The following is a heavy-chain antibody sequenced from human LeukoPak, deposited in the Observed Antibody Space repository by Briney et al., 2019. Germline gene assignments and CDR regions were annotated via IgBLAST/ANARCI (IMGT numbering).Heavy chain of an antibody. CDR1: GFTFSSYS. Sequence: PGGSLRLSCAASGFTFSSYSMNWVRQAPGKGLECVSYISSGRSSIYLAESVEGRFTISSDNGKNSLFLQMNSLRAEDTAVYYCARGRVDFDYWGQGTLVTVSS. J-gene: IGHJ4*02. CDR3: ARGRVDFDY. V-gene: IGHV3-48*01. CDR2: ISSGRSSI. D-gene: IGHD2-15*01.